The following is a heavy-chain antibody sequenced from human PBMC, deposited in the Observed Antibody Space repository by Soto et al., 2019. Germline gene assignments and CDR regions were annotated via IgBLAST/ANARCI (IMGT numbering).Heavy chain of an antibody. J-gene: IGHJ3*02. CDR1: GYTFTSYG. CDR3: ARASPGVVATAFDS. V-gene: IGHV1-18*01. CDR2: ISAYNGNT. D-gene: IGHD2-21*02. Sequence: ASVKVSCKASGYTFTSYGISWVRQAPGQGLEWMGWISAYNGNTNYAQKLQGRVTMTTDTSTSTAYMELRSLRSDDTAVYYCARASPGVVATAFDSWGQGTMVTISS.